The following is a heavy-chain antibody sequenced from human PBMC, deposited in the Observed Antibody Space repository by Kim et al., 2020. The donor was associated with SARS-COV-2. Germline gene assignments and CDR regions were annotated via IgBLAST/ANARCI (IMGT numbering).Heavy chain of an antibody. V-gene: IGHV3-64*01. CDR1: GFTFSSYA. CDR2: ISSNGGST. J-gene: IGHJ6*02. CDR3: ARDQNGMDV. Sequence: GGSLRLSCAASGFTFSSYAMHWVRQAPGKGLEYVSAISSNGGSTYYANSVKGRFTISRDNSKNTLYLQMGSLRAEDMAVYYCARDQNGMDVWGQGTTVTV.